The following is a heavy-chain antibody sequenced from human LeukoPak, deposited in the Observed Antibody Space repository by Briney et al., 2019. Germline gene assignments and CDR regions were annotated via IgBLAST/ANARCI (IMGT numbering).Heavy chain of an antibody. CDR1: GGSISSGDYY. CDR3: AREYCSSTSCYEDY. Sequence: SQTLSLTCTVSGGSISSGDYYWSWIRQPPGKGLEWIGYIYYSGSTYYNPSLKSRVTISVDTFKNQFSLKLSSVTAADTAVYYCAREYCSSTSCYEDYWGQGTLVTVSS. J-gene: IGHJ4*02. V-gene: IGHV4-30-4*01. D-gene: IGHD2-2*01. CDR2: IYYSGST.